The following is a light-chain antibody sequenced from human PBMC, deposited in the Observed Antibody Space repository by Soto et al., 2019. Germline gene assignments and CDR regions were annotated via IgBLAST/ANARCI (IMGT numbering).Light chain of an antibody. CDR3: LLSYNAARV. CDR2: DTR. CDR1: TGAVTSNHH. J-gene: IGLJ2*01. V-gene: IGLV7-46*01. Sequence: QAVVTQEPSLTVSPGGTVTLTCGSSTGAVTSNHHPYWFQQKAGQAPRTLIYDTRNNHSWTPARFSGSLLGDKAALTLSGAQPEDEAQYYCLLSYNAARVFGGGTKLTVL.